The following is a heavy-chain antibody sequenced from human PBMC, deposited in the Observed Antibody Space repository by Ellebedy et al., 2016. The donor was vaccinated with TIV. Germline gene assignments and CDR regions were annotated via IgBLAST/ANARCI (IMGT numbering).Heavy chain of an antibody. V-gene: IGHV3-49*04. Sequence: GGSLRLSXTASGFTFGDYAMSWVRQAPGKGLEWVSFIRSKAYDGTKEYAASVKGRFTISRDDSKSIAYLQMNSLKAEDTAVYYCTRDLTTLAAAGTGIYYYAMDVWGQGTTVTVSS. J-gene: IGHJ6*02. D-gene: IGHD6-13*01. CDR2: IRSKAYDGTK. CDR3: TRDLTTLAAAGTGIYYYAMDV. CDR1: GFTFGDYA.